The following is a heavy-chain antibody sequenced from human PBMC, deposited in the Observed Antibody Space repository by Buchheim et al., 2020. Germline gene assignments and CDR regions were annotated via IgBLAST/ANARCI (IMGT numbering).Heavy chain of an antibody. CDR1: GGSISSSSYY. Sequence: QLQLQESGPGLVKPSETLSLTCTVSGGSISSSSYYWGWIRQPPGKGLEWIGSIYYSGSTYYNPSLKSRVTISVDTSKNQFSLKLSSVTAADTAVYYCARPCGGDCYRPRPYFDLWGRGTL. CDR3: ARPCGGDCYRPRPYFDL. J-gene: IGHJ2*01. CDR2: IYYSGST. V-gene: IGHV4-39*01. D-gene: IGHD2-21*02.